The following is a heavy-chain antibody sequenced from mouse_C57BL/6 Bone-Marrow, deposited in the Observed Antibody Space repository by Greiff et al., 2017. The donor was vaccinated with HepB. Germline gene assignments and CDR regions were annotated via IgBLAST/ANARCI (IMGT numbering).Heavy chain of an antibody. Sequence: EVMLVESGGGLVQPGGSPKLSCAASGFTFSDYGMAWVRQAPRKGPEWVAFISNLAYSIYYADTVTGRFTISRENAKNTLYLEMSSLRSEDTAMYYCARDPVTSVVATDYAMDYWGQGTSVTVSS. CDR2: ISNLAYSI. CDR3: ARDPVTSVVATDYAMDY. J-gene: IGHJ4*01. CDR1: GFTFSDYG. V-gene: IGHV5-15*01. D-gene: IGHD1-1*01.